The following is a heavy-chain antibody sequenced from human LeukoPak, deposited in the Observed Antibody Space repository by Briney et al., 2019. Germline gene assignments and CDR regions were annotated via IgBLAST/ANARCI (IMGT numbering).Heavy chain of an antibody. Sequence: PGGSLRLSCVASGFTFSTSIMHWVRQAPGKGLEYVSVITGNGDIIAYADSVKGRFTISRDNAKNSLYLQMNNLRVEDTAMYYCAGGTGFIIKDWGQGTLVTVSS. CDR1: GFTFSTSI. CDR3: AGGTGFIIKD. CDR2: ITGNGDII. V-gene: IGHV3-64*02. J-gene: IGHJ4*02. D-gene: IGHD1-1*01.